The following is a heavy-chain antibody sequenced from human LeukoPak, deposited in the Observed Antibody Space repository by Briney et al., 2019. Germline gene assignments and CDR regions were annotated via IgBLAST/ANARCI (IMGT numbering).Heavy chain of an antibody. CDR2: ISSSGSTI. CDR3: AKENYDILTGYSYYMDV. CDR1: GFTFSSYE. J-gene: IGHJ6*03. Sequence: PGGSLRLSCAASGFTFSSYEMNWVRQAPGKGLEWVSYISSSGSTIYYADSAKGRFTISRDNAKNSLYLQMNSLRAEDTAVYYCAKENYDILTGYSYYMDVWGKGTTVTISS. V-gene: IGHV3-48*03. D-gene: IGHD3-9*01.